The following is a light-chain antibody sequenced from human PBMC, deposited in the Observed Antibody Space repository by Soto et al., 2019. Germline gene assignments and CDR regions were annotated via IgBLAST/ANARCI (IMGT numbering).Light chain of an antibody. Sequence: EIVLTQSPATLSLSPGERATLSCRASQSVSSYLAWYQQKPGQAPRLLIYDASNRATSIPARFSGSGSGTDFTLTISSLEPEDFAVYYCQQRSNWPPWTFGQGTKVDNK. CDR2: DAS. V-gene: IGKV3-11*01. CDR1: QSVSSY. CDR3: QQRSNWPPWT. J-gene: IGKJ1*01.